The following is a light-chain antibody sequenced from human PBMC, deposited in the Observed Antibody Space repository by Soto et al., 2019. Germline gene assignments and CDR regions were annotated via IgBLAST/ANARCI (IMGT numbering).Light chain of an antibody. V-gene: IGKV3-20*01. CDR1: QSVSSSY. CDR3: QQYGSPYT. J-gene: IGKJ2*01. Sequence: EIVLTQSPGTLSLSPGERATLSCRASQSVSSSYLAWYQQKPGQAPRLLIYGASSRATGIPDGFSGSGSGTDFTLTISRLEPEGFAVYYCQQYGSPYTFGQGTKLEIK. CDR2: GAS.